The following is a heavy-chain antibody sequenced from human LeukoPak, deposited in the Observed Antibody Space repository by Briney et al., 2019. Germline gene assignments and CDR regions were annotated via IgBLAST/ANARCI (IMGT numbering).Heavy chain of an antibody. CDR2: IYYSGST. J-gene: IGHJ4*02. Sequence: SETLSLTCTVSGGSISSYCWSWIRQPPGKGLEWIGYIYYSGSTNYNPSLKSRVTISVDTSKNQFSLKLSSVTAADTAVYYCARRKARWFGETTWGPDPIDYWGQGTLVTVSS. CDR3: ARRKARWFGETTWGPDPIDY. V-gene: IGHV4-59*12. CDR1: GGSISSYC. D-gene: IGHD3-10*01.